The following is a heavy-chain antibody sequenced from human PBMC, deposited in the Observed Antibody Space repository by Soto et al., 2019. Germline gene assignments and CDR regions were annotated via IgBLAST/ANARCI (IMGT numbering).Heavy chain of an antibody. V-gene: IGHV1-69*02. CDR1: GGTFSSYT. J-gene: IGHJ5*02. D-gene: IGHD2-2*01. CDR3: ASSSYCSSTSCYVRWFDP. Sequence: ASVKVSCKASGGTFSSYTISWVRQAPGQGLEWMGRIIPILGIANYAQKFQGRVTITADKSTSTAYMELSSLRSEDTAVYYCASSSYCSSTSCYVRWFDPWGQGTLVTVSS. CDR2: IIPILGIA.